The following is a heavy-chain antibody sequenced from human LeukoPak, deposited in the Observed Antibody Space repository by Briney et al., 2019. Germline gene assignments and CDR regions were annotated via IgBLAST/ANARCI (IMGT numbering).Heavy chain of an antibody. D-gene: IGHD2-15*01. J-gene: IGHJ1*01. V-gene: IGHV3-7*01. CDR1: GFIFSSYW. CDR3: AREMKGYCSGGSCRLFKH. Sequence: GGSQSLFCAASGFIFSSYWMRWVRQSRGGGVEGVANIKQSGSEKYYVESVKGRFTISRDNAKNSLYLQMHSLRAEDTAVYYCAREMKGYCSGGSCRLFKHWGQGNLVTVSS. CDR2: IKQSGSEK.